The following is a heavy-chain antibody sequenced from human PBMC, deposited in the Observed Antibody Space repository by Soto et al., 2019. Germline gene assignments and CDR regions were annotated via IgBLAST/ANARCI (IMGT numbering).Heavy chain of an antibody. J-gene: IGHJ4*02. CDR2: INAGNGNT. Sequence: VSVKVSCKASGYTFTSYAMHWVRQAPGQRLEWMGWINAGNGNTKYSQKFQGRVTITRDTSASTAYMELSSLRSEDTAVYYCARSFYYYDSSGYYADWGQGTLVTVSS. CDR1: GYTFTSYA. D-gene: IGHD3-22*01. CDR3: ARSFYYYDSSGYYAD. V-gene: IGHV1-3*01.